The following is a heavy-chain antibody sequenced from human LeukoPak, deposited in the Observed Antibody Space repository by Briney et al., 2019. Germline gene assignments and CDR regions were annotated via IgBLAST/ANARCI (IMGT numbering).Heavy chain of an antibody. CDR1: GGSISSYY. CDR2: IYYSGST. D-gene: IGHD3-9*01. V-gene: IGHV4-59*08. CDR3: ARGVDPPEDILTGYPTYFDY. J-gene: IGHJ4*02. Sequence: SETLSLTCTVSGGSISSYYWSWIRQPPGKGLEWIGYIYYSGSTNYNPSLKSRVTISVDTSKNQFSLKLSSVTAADTAVYYCARGVDPPEDILTGYPTYFDYWGQGTLVTVSS.